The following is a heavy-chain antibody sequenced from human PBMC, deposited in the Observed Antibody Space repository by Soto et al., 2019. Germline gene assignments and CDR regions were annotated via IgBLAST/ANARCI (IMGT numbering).Heavy chain of an antibody. J-gene: IGHJ3*02. V-gene: IGHV1-69*12. CDR2: IIPIFGTA. D-gene: IGHD2-2*01. CDR1: GGTFGSYA. CDR3: ASGICNSTSCYNYDAFDI. Sequence: QVQLVQSGAEVKKPGSSVKVSCKASGGTFGSYAISWVRQAPGQGLEWMGGIIPIFGTANYAQKYQGRVTITADESTSTADMELSSLRSEDTAVYYCASGICNSTSCYNYDAFDIWGQGTMVTVSS.